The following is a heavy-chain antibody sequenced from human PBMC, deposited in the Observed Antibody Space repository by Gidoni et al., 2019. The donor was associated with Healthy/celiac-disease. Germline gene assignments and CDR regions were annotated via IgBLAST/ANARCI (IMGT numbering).Heavy chain of an antibody. CDR1: GYTFTSYA. J-gene: IGHJ5*02. Sequence: QVQLVQSGAEVKKPGASVKVSCKASGYTFTSYAMHWVRQAPGQRLEWMGWINAGNGNKKYAQKFQGRVTITRDTSASTAYMELSSLRSEDTAVYYCATVYCGGDCYSMDRWFDPWGQGTLVTVSS. CDR3: ATVYCGGDCYSMDRWFDP. CDR2: INAGNGNK. V-gene: IGHV1-3*01. D-gene: IGHD2-21*02.